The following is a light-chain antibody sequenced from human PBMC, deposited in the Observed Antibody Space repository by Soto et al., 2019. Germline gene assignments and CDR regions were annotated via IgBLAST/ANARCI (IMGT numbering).Light chain of an antibody. J-gene: IGKJ1*01. Sequence: DMQMTQSPSTLSASVGDRVTITGRASQSISSWLAWYQQKPGKAPKLLIYDASSLESGVPSRFSGSGSGTEFTLTISSLKPDDFATYYCQQYNSYPWTFGQGTKVEIK. V-gene: IGKV1-5*01. CDR1: QSISSW. CDR2: DAS. CDR3: QQYNSYPWT.